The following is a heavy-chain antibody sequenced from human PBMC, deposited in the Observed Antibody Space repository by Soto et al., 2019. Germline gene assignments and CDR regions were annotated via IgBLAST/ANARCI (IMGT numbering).Heavy chain of an antibody. CDR3: AKGDCSSTSCFFGY. CDR2: ISGSGGST. Sequence: GGSLRLSCAASGFTYSSYAMSWVRQAPGKGLEWVSTISGSGGSTYYADSVEGRFTIPRDNSKNTLSLQMNSLRAEDTAEYYCAKGDCSSTSCFFGYWGQGTLVTVSS. D-gene: IGHD2-2*01. V-gene: IGHV3-23*01. CDR1: GFTYSSYA. J-gene: IGHJ4*02.